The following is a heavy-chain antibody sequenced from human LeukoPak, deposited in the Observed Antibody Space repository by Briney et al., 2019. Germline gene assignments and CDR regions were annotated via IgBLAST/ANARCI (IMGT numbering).Heavy chain of an antibody. V-gene: IGHV4-34*01. CDR2: INHSGST. CDR3: ARGRVVVVAATIAYYYYHGMDV. Sequence: PSETLSLTCAVYGGSFSGYYWSWIRQPPGKGLEWIGEINHSGSTNYNPSLKSRVTISVDTSKNRFSLKLSSVTAADTAVYYCARGRVVVVAATIAYYYYHGMDVWGQGTTVTVSS. D-gene: IGHD2-15*01. J-gene: IGHJ6*02. CDR1: GGSFSGYY.